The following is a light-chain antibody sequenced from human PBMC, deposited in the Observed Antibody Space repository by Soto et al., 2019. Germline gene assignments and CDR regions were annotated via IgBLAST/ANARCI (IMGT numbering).Light chain of an antibody. CDR2: DAN. CDR3: CSYAGEYKYV. CDR1: SSDVGAYNF. V-gene: IGLV2-11*01. J-gene: IGLJ1*01. Sequence: QSVLAQPRSVSGSPGQSVTISCTGSSSDVGAYNFASWYQQHPGAAPKLLIHDANKRPPGVPDRFSASKSGNTASLTISGLQAEDEADYYCCSYAGEYKYVFGSGTKVTVL.